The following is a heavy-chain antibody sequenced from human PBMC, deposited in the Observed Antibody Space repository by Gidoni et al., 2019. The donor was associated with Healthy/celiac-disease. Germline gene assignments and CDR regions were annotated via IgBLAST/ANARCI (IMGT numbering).Heavy chain of an antibody. D-gene: IGHD5-12*01. CDR1: GYTFTSYA. CDR2: SNAGNGNT. Sequence: QVQLVQPGAEVKKPGASVKVSCKASGYTFTSYAMHWARQATGQRLEWMGWSNAGNGNTKYSQKFQGRVTITRDTSASTAYMELSSLRSEDTAVYYCAARRRDGYNYGGMDVWSQGTTVTVSS. CDR3: AARRRDGYNYGGMDV. J-gene: IGHJ6*02. V-gene: IGHV1-3*01.